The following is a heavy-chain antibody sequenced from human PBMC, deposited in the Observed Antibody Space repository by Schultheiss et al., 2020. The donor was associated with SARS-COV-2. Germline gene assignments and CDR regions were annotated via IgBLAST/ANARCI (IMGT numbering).Heavy chain of an antibody. Sequence: GGSLRLSCAASGFTVSSNYMSWVRLALGKGLEWVSVIYSGGSTYYPGSVKGRFTISRENAKNTLYLQMNSLRAEDTAVYYCAKVVVIAHWYFDLWGRGTLVTVSS. J-gene: IGHJ2*01. CDR3: AKVVVIAHWYFDL. CDR1: GFTVSSNY. D-gene: IGHD2-21*01. V-gene: IGHV3-53*01. CDR2: IYSGGST.